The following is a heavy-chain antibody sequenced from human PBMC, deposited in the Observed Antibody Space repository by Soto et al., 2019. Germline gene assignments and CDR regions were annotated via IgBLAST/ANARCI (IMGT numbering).Heavy chain of an antibody. Sequence: GGSLRLSCTFTFSSYSLNWVRQAPGKGLVWVSRINTDGSIIDYADSVKGRFTFSRDNAKNTLYLQMNSLRADDTAVYYCARDTDGLHYWGQGTLVTVSS. CDR1: FTFSSYS. CDR2: INTDGSII. J-gene: IGHJ4*02. V-gene: IGHV3-74*01. CDR3: ARDTDGLHY.